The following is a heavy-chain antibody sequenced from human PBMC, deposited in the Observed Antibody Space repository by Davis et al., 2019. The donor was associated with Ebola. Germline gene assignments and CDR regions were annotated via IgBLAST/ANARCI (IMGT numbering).Heavy chain of an antibody. CDR2: ISGSGSTT. CDR1: GFTVRTTY. CDR3: ARSRVPDPTTPFDY. D-gene: IGHD1-26*01. V-gene: IGHV3-11*01. Sequence: GGSLRLSCAASGFTVRTTYMSWVRQAPGKGLEWVSYISGSGSTTYYADSVKGRFTIPRDNAKNSLYLQMNSLRAEDTAVYYCARSRVPDPTTPFDYWGQGTLVTVSS. J-gene: IGHJ4*02.